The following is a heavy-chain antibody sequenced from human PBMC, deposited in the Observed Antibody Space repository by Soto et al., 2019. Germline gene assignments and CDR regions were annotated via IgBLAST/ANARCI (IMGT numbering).Heavy chain of an antibody. V-gene: IGHV3-23*01. Sequence: VGSLRLSCAASGFSFSSYAMSWVRQAPGKGLEWVSSISGSGANTYYVDSVKGRFTVSRDNSKNTLYLQMSSLRGEDTAVYKCAKAAAYHGSASYFPFDDWGLGTRVTVSS. CDR1: GFSFSSYA. D-gene: IGHD3-10*01. CDR3: AKAAAYHGSASYFPFDD. J-gene: IGHJ4*02. CDR2: ISGSGANT.